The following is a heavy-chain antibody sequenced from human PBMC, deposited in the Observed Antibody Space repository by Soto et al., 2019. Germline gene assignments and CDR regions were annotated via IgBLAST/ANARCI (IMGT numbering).Heavy chain of an antibody. J-gene: IGHJ3*02. CDR1: GXXXXXXW. CDR3: ARYCSYYDILTGRSDAFDI. Sequence: EVQLVESGGGXXXXGGXXXXSCAASGXXXXXXWMSXXXQAPGKGLEWVANIKQDGSEKWYVDSVKGRFTISRDNAKNSLDLQMNSLRAEDTAVYYCARYCSYYDILTGRSDAFDIWGQGTMVTVSS. V-gene: IGHV3-7*01. CDR2: IKQDGSEK. D-gene: IGHD3-9*01.